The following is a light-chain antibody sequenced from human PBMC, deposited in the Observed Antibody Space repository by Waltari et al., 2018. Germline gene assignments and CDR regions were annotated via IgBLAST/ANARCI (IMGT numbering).Light chain of an antibody. V-gene: IGKV1-33*01. CDR3: QQYISDPWT. J-gene: IGKJ1*01. CDR2: PTS. CDR1: QDINSF. Sequence: DIQMTQSPSSLSASLGDRVTITCRASQDINSFLRWYQQKPGKAPKSLIYPTSSLERGVPSRFGGSRSGTDYSLTISSLQPEDIATYYCQQYISDPWTFGQGTKVE.